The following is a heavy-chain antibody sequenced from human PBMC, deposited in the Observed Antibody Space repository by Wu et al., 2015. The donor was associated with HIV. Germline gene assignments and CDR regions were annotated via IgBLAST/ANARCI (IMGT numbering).Heavy chain of an antibody. CDR3: ATDAVGGSGSYYNGGGMDV. Sequence: HDQLVQSGAEVKKPGASVKVSCKVSGYTLSKLSVHWVRQAPGKGLEWMGGSDPEDGETVYAQKFQGRVTLTEDTSTDTAYMELTRLRSEDTAVYYCATDAVGGSGSYYNGGGMDVVGPRDHGHRLL. CDR1: GYTLSKLS. V-gene: IGHV1-24*01. CDR2: SDPEDGET. D-gene: IGHD3-10*01. J-gene: IGHJ6*02.